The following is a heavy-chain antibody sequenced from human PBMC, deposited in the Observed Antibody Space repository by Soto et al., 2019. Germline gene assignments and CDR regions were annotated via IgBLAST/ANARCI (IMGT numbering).Heavy chain of an antibody. CDR2: ISAYNGNT. CDR1: GYTFTIYG. CDR3: ASDSLVGYSGYDSYIDY. Sequence: ASVKVSCKASGYTFTIYGISWVRQAPGQELEWMGWISAYNGNTNYAQKLQGRVTMTTDTSTSTAYMELRSLRSDDTAVYYCASDSLVGYSGYDSYIDYCGQGTLVIVSS. D-gene: IGHD5-12*01. V-gene: IGHV1-18*01. J-gene: IGHJ4*02.